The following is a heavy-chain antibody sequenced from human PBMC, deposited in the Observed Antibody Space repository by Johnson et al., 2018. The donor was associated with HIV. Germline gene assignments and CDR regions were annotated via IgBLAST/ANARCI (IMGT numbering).Heavy chain of an antibody. CDR1: GFTFSNAW. V-gene: IGHV3-15*01. D-gene: IGHD6-13*01. Sequence: SGFTFSNAWMSWVRQAPGKGLEWVGRIKSKTDGGTTDYAAPVKGRFTISRDNSKNTLYLQMNSLRAEDTAVYYCARDRRQQLVPGGAFDIWGQGTMVTVSS. J-gene: IGHJ3*02. CDR3: ARDRRQQLVPGGAFDI. CDR2: IKSKTDGGTT.